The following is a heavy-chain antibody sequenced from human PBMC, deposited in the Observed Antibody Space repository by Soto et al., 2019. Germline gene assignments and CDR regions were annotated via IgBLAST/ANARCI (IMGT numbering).Heavy chain of an antibody. CDR3: ARHARDVGPLGFDP. V-gene: IGHV1-18*01. Sequence: GASVKVSCKASGYTFTSYGISWVRQAPGQGLEWMGWISAYNGNTNYAQKLQGRVTMTTDTSTSTAYMELRSLRSDDTAVYYCARHARDVGPLGFDPWGQGTLVTVSS. CDR1: GYTFTSYG. D-gene: IGHD6-6*01. J-gene: IGHJ5*02. CDR2: ISAYNGNT.